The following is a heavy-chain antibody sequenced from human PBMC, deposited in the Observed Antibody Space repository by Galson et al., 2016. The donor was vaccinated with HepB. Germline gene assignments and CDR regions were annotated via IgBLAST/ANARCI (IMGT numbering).Heavy chain of an antibody. CDR1: GFTFTSYS. Sequence: SLRLSCAASGFTFTSYSMNWVRQASGKGLEWVGRIRSEAHSYATAYSASVKGRFTISRDDSKDTAYMEMNSLKTEDTAVYYCTKTYYYDSNGYYYGLDAAFDIWGQGTMVA. CDR2: IRSEAHSYAT. J-gene: IGHJ3*02. CDR3: TKTYYYDSNGYYYGLDAAFDI. D-gene: IGHD3-22*01. V-gene: IGHV3-73*01.